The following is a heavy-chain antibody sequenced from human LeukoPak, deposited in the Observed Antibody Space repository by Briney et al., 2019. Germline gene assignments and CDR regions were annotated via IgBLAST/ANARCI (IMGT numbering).Heavy chain of an antibody. CDR1: GFTFSSYA. CDR2: ISGSGGST. CDR3: AKDRVGATRVNWFDP. Sequence: TGGSLRLSCAASGFTFSSYAMSWVRQAPGKGLEWVSAISGSGGSTYYADSVKGRFTISRDNSKNTLYLQMNSLRAEDTAVYYCAKDRVGATRVNWFDPWGQGTLVTVSP. D-gene: IGHD1-26*01. V-gene: IGHV3-23*01. J-gene: IGHJ5*02.